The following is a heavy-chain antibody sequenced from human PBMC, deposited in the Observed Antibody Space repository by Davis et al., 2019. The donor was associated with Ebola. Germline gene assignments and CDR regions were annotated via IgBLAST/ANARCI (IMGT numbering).Heavy chain of an antibody. Sequence: SETLSLTCAVYGGSFSGYYWSWIRQPPGKGLEWIGEINHSGSTNYNPSLKSRLSMSVDRAKDQFSLKLSSVTAADTAVYYCATRRSPTHQGLSCFDPWGPGTPVTVS. CDR2: INHSGST. V-gene: IGHV4-34*01. D-gene: IGHD2/OR15-2a*01. J-gene: IGHJ5*01. CDR1: GGSFSGYY. CDR3: ATRRSPTHQGLSCFDP.